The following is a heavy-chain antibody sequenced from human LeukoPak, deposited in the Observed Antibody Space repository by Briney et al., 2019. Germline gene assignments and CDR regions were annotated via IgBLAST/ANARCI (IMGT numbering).Heavy chain of an antibody. Sequence: QTGGSLRLPCAASGFTFSSYAMSWVRQAPGKGLEWVSAISGSGGSTYYADSVKGRFTISRDNAKNSLYLQMNSLRAEDTAVYYCARDRSPHYYDSSGYPYFDYWGQGTLVTVSS. D-gene: IGHD3-22*01. J-gene: IGHJ4*02. CDR1: GFTFSSYA. CDR2: ISGSGGST. CDR3: ARDRSPHYYDSSGYPYFDY. V-gene: IGHV3-23*01.